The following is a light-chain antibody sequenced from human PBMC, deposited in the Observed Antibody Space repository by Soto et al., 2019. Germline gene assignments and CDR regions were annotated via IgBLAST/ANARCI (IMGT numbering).Light chain of an antibody. J-gene: IGKJ5*01. CDR1: QSVSSN. CDR3: QQYNNWPLT. Sequence: EIVMTESPATLSVSRWEIATLSCRASQSVSSNLAWYQQKPGQAPRLLIYGASTRATGIPARFSGSGSGTEFTLTISSLQSEDFAVHYCQQYNNWPLTFGQVTRLEI. V-gene: IGKV3-15*01. CDR2: GAS.